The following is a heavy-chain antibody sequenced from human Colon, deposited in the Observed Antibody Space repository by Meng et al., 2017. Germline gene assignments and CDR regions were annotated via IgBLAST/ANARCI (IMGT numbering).Heavy chain of an antibody. Sequence: GSLKISCAAAGFTFNDYVMTWVRQVPGKGLEWVSGINWNGAGTGHADSVKGRFTISRDKAKNSLYLQMNSLRAEDTALYYCARDLRDSGTPYSLCDHWGQGTLVTVSS. V-gene: IGHV3-20*04. CDR3: ARDLRDSGTPYSLCDH. CDR2: INWNGAGT. D-gene: IGHD3-10*01. J-gene: IGHJ4*02. CDR1: GFTFNDYV.